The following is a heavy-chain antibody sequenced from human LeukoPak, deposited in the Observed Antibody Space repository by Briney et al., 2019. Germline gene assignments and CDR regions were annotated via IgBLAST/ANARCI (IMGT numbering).Heavy chain of an antibody. CDR3: AKDSTFYMTMVRGDAFDI. J-gene: IGHJ3*02. D-gene: IGHD3-10*01. Sequence: GGSLRLSCAASGFTFSSYGMHWVRQAPGKGLEWVAFIRYDGSNKYYADSVKGRFTISRDNSKNTLYLQMNSLRAEDTAVYYCAKDSTFYMTMVRGDAFDIWGQGTMVTVSS. V-gene: IGHV3-30*02. CDR1: GFTFSSYG. CDR2: IRYDGSNK.